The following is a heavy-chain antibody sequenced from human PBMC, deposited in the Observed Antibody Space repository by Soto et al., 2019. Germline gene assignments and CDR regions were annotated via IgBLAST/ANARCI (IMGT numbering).Heavy chain of an antibody. CDR3: ASESLRRYYYDSSGYFDY. J-gene: IGHJ4*02. CDR1: GFTFSSYA. CDR2: ISYDGSNK. Sequence: LRLSCAASGFTFSSYAMHWVRQAPGKGLEWVAVISYDGSNKYYADSVKGRFTISRDNSKNTLYLQMNSLRAEDTAVYYCASESLRRYYYDSSGYFDYWGQGTLVTVSS. D-gene: IGHD3-22*01. V-gene: IGHV3-30-3*01.